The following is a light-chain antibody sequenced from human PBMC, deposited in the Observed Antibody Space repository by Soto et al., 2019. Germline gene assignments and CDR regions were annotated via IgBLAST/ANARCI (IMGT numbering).Light chain of an antibody. J-gene: IGKJ1*01. CDR3: QHRFNWPWT. Sequence: ILLTQSPATLSLSPLERATLSFMASQSVIRYLAWYQQRPGQAPRLLIYDASYRATGIPARFSGSGSGTDFTLTISSLEPGDFAVYYCQHRFNWPWTFGQGTKVDI. V-gene: IGKV3-11*01. CDR1: QSVIRY. CDR2: DAS.